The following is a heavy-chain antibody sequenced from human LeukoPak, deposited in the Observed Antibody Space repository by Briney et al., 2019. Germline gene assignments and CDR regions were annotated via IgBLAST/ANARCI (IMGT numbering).Heavy chain of an antibody. Sequence: GGSLRLSCTSSKITFSSYWMSWVRQAPGKGLEWVANIKQDGSEKYYVDSLKGRFTISRDNAKNSLYLQMNSLRAEDTAVYYCATSQTTSGRYGNAFDIWGQGTTVTVSS. CDR3: ATSQTTSGRYGNAFDI. V-gene: IGHV3-7*01. J-gene: IGHJ3*02. CDR2: IKQDGSEK. D-gene: IGHD6-19*01. CDR1: KITFSSYW.